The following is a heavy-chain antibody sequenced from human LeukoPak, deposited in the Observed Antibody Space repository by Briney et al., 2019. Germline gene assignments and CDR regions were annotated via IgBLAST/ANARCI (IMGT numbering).Heavy chain of an antibody. CDR1: GFTFSSYG. CDR2: IWHDGSNK. CDR3: ARRLERRISYYYYGMDV. D-gene: IGHD1-1*01. J-gene: IGHJ6*04. Sequence: GRSLRLSCAASGFTFSSYGMHWVRQAPGKGLEWVAVIWHDGSNKYYADSVKGRFTISRDNSKNTLYLQMNSLRAEDTAVYYCARRLERRISYYYYGMDVWGKGTTVTVSS. V-gene: IGHV3-33*01.